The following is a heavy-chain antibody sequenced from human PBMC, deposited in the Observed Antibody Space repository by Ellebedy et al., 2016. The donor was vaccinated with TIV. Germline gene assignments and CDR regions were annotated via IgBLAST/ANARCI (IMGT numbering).Heavy chain of an antibody. Sequence: SETLSLXCAVYGGSFSGYDWSWIRQPPGKGLEWIGEIIHSGSTNYNPSLKSRVTISVDTSKNQFSLKLSSVTAADTAVYYCARGGDSSGSFFDYWGQGTLVTVSS. V-gene: IGHV4-34*01. CDR2: IIHSGST. D-gene: IGHD6-19*01. J-gene: IGHJ4*02. CDR1: GGSFSGYD. CDR3: ARGGDSSGSFFDY.